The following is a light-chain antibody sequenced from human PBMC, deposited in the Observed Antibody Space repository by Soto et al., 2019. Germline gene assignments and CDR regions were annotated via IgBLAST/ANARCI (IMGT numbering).Light chain of an antibody. J-gene: IGLJ2*01. V-gene: IGLV2-11*01. CDR1: SSDVGGYNY. CDR3: CSYAGSYTSL. CDR2: DVS. Sequence: QSVLTQPRSVSGSPGQSVTISFTGTSSDVGGYNYVSWYQQHPGKAPKLMIYDVSKRPSGVPDRFSGSKSGNTASLTISGLQAEDEADYYCCSYAGSYTSLFGGGTKLTAL.